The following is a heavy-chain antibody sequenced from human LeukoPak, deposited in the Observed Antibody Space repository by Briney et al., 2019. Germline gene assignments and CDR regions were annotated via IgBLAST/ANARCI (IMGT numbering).Heavy chain of an antibody. CDR1: GFTFSNYW. J-gene: IGHJ4*02. V-gene: IGHV3-7*01. Sequence: PGGSLRLSCAASGFTFSNYWMSWVRQAPGKGLEWVAHIKQDGSEKYYVDSVKGRFTISRDNAESSLYLQMNSLRAEDTAVYYRARSASYYDSSGYWYYFDYWGQGTLVTVSS. CDR3: ARSASYYDSSGYWYYFDY. D-gene: IGHD3-22*01. CDR2: IKQDGSEK.